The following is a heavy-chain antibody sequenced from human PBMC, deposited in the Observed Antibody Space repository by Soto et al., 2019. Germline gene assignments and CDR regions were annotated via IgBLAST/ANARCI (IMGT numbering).Heavy chain of an antibody. J-gene: IGHJ3*02. CDR3: ARNAWIQLWPQGLDAFDI. V-gene: IGHV3-30-3*01. Sequence: QVQLVESGGGVVQPGRSLRLSCAASGFTFSSYAMHWVRQAPGKGLEWVAVISYDGSNKYYADSVKGRFTISRDNXKXTXXLQMNSLRAEDTAVYYCARNAWIQLWPQGLDAFDIWGQGTMVTVSS. CDR1: GFTFSSYA. CDR2: ISYDGSNK. D-gene: IGHD5-18*01.